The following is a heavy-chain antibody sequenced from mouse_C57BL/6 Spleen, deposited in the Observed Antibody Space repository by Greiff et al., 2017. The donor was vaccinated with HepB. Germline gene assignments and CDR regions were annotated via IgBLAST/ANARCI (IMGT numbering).Heavy chain of an antibody. CDR2: IYPSDSET. CDR1: GYTFTSYW. D-gene: IGHD2-2*01. V-gene: IGHV1-61*01. Sequence: VQLQQPGAELVRPGSSVKLSCKASGYTFTSYWMDWVKQRPGQGLEWIGNIYPSDSETHYNQKFKDKATLTVDKSSSTAYMQLSSLASEDSAVYYCARDGLRDYWGQGTTLTVSS. J-gene: IGHJ2*01. CDR3: ARDGLRDY.